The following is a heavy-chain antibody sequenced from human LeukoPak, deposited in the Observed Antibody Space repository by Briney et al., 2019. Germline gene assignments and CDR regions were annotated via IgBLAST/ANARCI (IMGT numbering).Heavy chain of an antibody. CDR3: AKDRRYSSSSSDY. CDR1: GITFSSYA. Sequence: GGSLRLSCAASGITFSSYAISWVRQAPGKGLEWVSIISASGHISNYAESVKGRFTISRDNSKNTLYLQMNSLRVEDTAIYYCAKDRRYSSSSSDYWGQGTLVTVSS. CDR2: ISASGHIS. D-gene: IGHD6-6*01. V-gene: IGHV3-23*01. J-gene: IGHJ4*02.